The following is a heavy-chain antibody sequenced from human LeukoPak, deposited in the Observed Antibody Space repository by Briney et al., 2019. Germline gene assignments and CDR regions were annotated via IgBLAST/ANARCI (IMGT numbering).Heavy chain of an antibody. CDR3: ARDGYPSSYYYYYMDV. D-gene: IGHD5-12*01. CDR2: ISGSGGST. CDR1: GFTFSSYG. V-gene: IGHV3-23*01. Sequence: PGGSLRLSCAASGFTFSSYGMSWVRQAPGKGLEWVSAISGSGGSTYYADSVKGRFTISRDNSKNTLYLQMNSLRAEDTAVYYCARDGYPSSYYYYYMDVWGKGTTVTVSS. J-gene: IGHJ6*03.